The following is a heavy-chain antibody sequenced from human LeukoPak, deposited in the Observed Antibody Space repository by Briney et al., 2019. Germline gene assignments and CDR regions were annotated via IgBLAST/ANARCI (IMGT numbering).Heavy chain of an antibody. D-gene: IGHD1-1*01. CDR3: ARDQNNWNEKDY. Sequence: GGSLRLSCAASGFTFSSYSMNWVRQAPGKGLEWVSSISSSSSYIYYADSVKGRSTISRDNAKNSLYLQMNSLRAEDTAVYYCARDQNNWNEKDYWGQGTLVTVSS. CDR2: ISSSSSYI. V-gene: IGHV3-21*01. CDR1: GFTFSSYS. J-gene: IGHJ4*02.